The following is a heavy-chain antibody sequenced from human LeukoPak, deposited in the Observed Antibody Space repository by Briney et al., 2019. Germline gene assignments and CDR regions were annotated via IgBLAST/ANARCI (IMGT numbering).Heavy chain of an antibody. Sequence: SGGSLRLSCMSWVRQAPGKGLEWVSVLYSGGGTYYADSVKGRFTISRDNSKNTLYLQMNSLRAEDTALYYCAYWAGTAAGFNGPFDYWGQGTLVTVSS. CDR3: AYWAGTAAGFNGPFDY. CDR1: GGSLRLSC. V-gene: IGHV3-53*01. D-gene: IGHD6-13*01. J-gene: IGHJ4*02. CDR2: LYSGGGT.